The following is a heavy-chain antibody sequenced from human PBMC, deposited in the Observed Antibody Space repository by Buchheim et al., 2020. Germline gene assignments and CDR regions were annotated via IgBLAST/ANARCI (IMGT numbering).Heavy chain of an antibody. J-gene: IGHJ4*02. CDR2: IFPMSGTS. Sequence: QVHLVQSGPEVKKSGSSVKVSCKASGGALSGYGFSWVRQAPGQGLEWMGGIFPMSGTSTYAERSQGRVTIIADKSTNTVYMELGSLRSEDTAVYFCARIYCSSSSCAGYFDSWGQGT. V-gene: IGHV1-69*06. D-gene: IGHD6-13*01. CDR3: ARIYCSSSSCAGYFDS. CDR1: GGALSGYG.